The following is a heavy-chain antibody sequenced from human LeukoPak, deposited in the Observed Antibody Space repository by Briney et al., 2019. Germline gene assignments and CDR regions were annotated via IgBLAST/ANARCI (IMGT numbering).Heavy chain of an antibody. J-gene: IGHJ4*02. V-gene: IGHV3-11*04. CDR1: GFTFSDYY. Sequence: GGSLRLSCAASGFTFSDYYMSWIRQAPGKGLEWVSYISFSVNTKYYGDSVKGRFTISRDNAKNSLYLHMDSLRAEDTAVYYCARGAYSSGWAYFDHWGQGTLVTVSS. D-gene: IGHD6-19*01. CDR3: ARGAYSSGWAYFDH. CDR2: ISFSVNTK.